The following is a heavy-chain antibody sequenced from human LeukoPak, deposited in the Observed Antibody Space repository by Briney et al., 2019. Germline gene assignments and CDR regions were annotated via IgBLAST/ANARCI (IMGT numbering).Heavy chain of an antibody. CDR2: IYHSGST. V-gene: IGHV4-30-2*01. D-gene: IGHD6-13*01. CDR3: AREEDIAAAVGPGWFDP. CDR1: GGSISSGGYY. J-gene: IGHJ5*02. Sequence: KSSETLSLICTVSGGSISSGGYYWSWIRQPPGKGLEWIRYIYHSGSTYYNPSLKSRVTISVDRSKNQFSLKLSSVTAADTAVYYCAREEDIAAAVGPGWFDPWGQGTLVTVSS.